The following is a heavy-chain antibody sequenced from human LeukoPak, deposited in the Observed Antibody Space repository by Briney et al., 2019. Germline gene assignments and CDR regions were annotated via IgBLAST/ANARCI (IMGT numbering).Heavy chain of an antibody. D-gene: IGHD3-22*01. J-gene: IGHJ3*01. V-gene: IGHV5-51*01. CDR2: IYPNDSDT. Sequence: GESLKISCKGSGYNFSNYWIAWVRQMPGKGLEWIGIIYPNDSDTRYRPSFQGQVSISADKSINTAYLQWSSLKASDTDMYFCARPNITYYYDSSGYDGFDVWGQGTMVTVS. CDR3: ARPNITYYYDSSGYDGFDV. CDR1: GYNFSNYW.